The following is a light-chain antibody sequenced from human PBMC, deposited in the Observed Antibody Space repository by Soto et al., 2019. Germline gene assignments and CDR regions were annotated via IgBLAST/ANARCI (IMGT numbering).Light chain of an antibody. CDR1: NIGRNS. CDR3: QVWDSNSEHSV. J-gene: IGLJ2*01. CDR2: YDS. V-gene: IGLV3-21*01. Sequence: SYELTQPPSVSVAPGETARITCGGNNIGRNSVHWYHQKPGQAPVLVIYYDSDRPSGIPERFSCSNSGNTATLTITRVEEGDEADDYCQVWDSNSEHSVFGGGTKLTVL.